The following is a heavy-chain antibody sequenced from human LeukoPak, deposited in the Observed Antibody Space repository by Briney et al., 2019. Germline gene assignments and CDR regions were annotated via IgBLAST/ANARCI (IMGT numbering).Heavy chain of an antibody. Sequence: GASVKVSCKTSGGTFSSSAITWVRQAPGQGFEWMGRIIPVLNITTYAQKFQGSVTITADTSTSTVYMELSSLRSEETAVYYCARDQGLTAPPPYGLDVWGQGTTVIVSS. J-gene: IGHJ6*02. D-gene: IGHD5-18*01. CDR1: GGTFSSSA. CDR2: IIPVLNIT. V-gene: IGHV1-69*04. CDR3: ARDQGLTAPPPYGLDV.